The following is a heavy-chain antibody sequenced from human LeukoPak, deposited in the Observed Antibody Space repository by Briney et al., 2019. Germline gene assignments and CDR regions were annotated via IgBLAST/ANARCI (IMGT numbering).Heavy chain of an antibody. Sequence: ASVKVSCKASGYTFTGYYMHWVRQAPGQGLEWMGRINPNSGGTNYAQKFQGRVTMTRDTSISTAYMELSRLRSDDTAVYYCARPHSVLYNWFDPWGQGTLVTVSS. CDR1: GYTFTGYY. CDR2: INPNSGGT. V-gene: IGHV1-2*06. CDR3: ARPHSVLYNWFDP. J-gene: IGHJ5*02.